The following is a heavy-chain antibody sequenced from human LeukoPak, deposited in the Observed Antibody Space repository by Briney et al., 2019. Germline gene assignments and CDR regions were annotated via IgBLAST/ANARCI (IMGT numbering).Heavy chain of an antibody. J-gene: IGHJ4*02. CDR3: ASSTGYSSSWFDY. CDR1: GGTFSSYA. Sequence: SVKVSCKASGGTFSSYAISWMRQAPGQGLEWMGGIIPIFGTANYAQKFQGRVTITTDESTSTAYMELSSLRSEDTAVYYCASSTGYSSSWFDYWGQGTLVTVSS. D-gene: IGHD6-13*01. V-gene: IGHV1-69*05. CDR2: IIPIFGTA.